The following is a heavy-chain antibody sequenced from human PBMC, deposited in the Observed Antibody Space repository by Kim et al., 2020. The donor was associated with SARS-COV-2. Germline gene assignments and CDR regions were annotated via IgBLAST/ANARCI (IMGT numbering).Heavy chain of an antibody. CDR2: IYTNTGNP. CDR1: GYTFTSYA. V-gene: IGHV7-4-1*02. J-gene: IGHJ4*02. CDR3: ARVRHYDSLTGYDFDY. D-gene: IGHD3-9*01. Sequence: ASVKVSCKASGYTFTSYAMNWVRQAPGQGLEWMGWIYTNTGNPTYAQGLTGRFVFSLDTSVCTAYLQISSLKAEDTAVYYCARVRHYDSLTGYDFDYGGQGPLVTVSS.